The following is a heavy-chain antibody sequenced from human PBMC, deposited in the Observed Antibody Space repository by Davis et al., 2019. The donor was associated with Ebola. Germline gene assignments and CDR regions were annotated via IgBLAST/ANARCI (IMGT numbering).Heavy chain of an antibody. CDR3: ARTSRFLEWVAFDY. D-gene: IGHD3-3*01. CDR2: IYYSGST. Sequence: MPSETLSLTCTVSGCPISSYYWSWIRQPPGKGLEWIGYIYYSGSTNYNPSLKSRVTISVDTSKNQFSLKLSSVTAADTAVYYCARTSRFLEWVAFDYWGQGTLVTVSS. V-gene: IGHV4-59*08. J-gene: IGHJ4*02. CDR1: GCPISSYY.